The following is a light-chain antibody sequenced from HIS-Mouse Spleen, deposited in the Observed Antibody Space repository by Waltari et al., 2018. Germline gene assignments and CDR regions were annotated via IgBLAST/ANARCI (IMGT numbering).Light chain of an antibody. V-gene: IGLV1-44*01. CDR1: RSNSGSNT. J-gene: IGLJ1*01. CDR2: SNN. CDR3: AAWDDSLNGRV. Sequence: QSVLTQPPSASGTPGQRVTIPCSGSRSNSGSNTVNWYQQPPGTAPKLLIYSNNQRPSGVPDRFSGSKSGTSASLAISGLQSEDEADYYCAAWDDSLNGRVFGTGTKVTVL.